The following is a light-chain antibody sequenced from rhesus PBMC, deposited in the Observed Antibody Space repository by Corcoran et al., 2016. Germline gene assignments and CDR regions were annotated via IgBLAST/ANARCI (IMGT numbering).Light chain of an antibody. CDR1: QGISSY. J-gene: IGKJ4*01. Sequence: DIQMTQSPSSLSASVGDTVTITCRASQGISSYLNWLQQKPGKAPKVLIYAATTMQSGVPSRFSGSGSGTDFTLTISSLQPDDFATYYCQQYKSYPLTFGGGTKVEIK. V-gene: IGKV1-28*02. CDR3: QQYKSYPLT. CDR2: AAT.